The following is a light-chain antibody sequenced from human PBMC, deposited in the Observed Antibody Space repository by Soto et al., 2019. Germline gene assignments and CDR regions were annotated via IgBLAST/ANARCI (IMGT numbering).Light chain of an antibody. CDR1: SSDVGAYNY. CDR3: CSYTTSNTFV. Sequence: QSVLTQPASVSGSLGQSITISCSGTSSDVGAYNYVSWYQQYPGKAPKLMIYHVTDRPSGVSNRFSGSKSDNTASLTISGLQAEDEADYYCCSYTTSNTFVFGTGTKVTVL. V-gene: IGLV2-14*01. J-gene: IGLJ1*01. CDR2: HVT.